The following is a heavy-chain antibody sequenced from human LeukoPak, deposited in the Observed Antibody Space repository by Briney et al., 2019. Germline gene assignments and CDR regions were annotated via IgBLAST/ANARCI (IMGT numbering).Heavy chain of an antibody. CDR2: ISGSGGST. Sequence: GGSLRLSCVASGFTFSSYAMSWVRQAPGKGLEWVSPISGSGGSTYYADSVKGRFTISRDNSKNTLYLQMNSLRAEDTAVYYCAKEFYMVRGVITRWGQGTLVTVSS. V-gene: IGHV3-23*01. CDR3: AKEFYMVRGVITR. CDR1: GFTFSSYA. D-gene: IGHD3-10*01. J-gene: IGHJ4*02.